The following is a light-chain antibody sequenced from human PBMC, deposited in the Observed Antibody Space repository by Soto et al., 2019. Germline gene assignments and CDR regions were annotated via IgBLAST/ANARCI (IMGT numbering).Light chain of an antibody. CDR1: QSVSDR. J-gene: IGKJ1*01. CDR2: GAS. CDR3: QDYGTSWT. Sequence: EIVMTQSPDTLSVSPVEGATLSCRASQSVSDRVVWYQQKSGQAPSLLIYGASTRATGIPDRFSGSGSGTDFTLTINRLEPEDFAVYYCQDYGTSWTFGQGTKGDIK. V-gene: IGKV3-20*01.